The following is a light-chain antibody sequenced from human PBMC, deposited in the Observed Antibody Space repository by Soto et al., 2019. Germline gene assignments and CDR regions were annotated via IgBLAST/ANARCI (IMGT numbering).Light chain of an antibody. V-gene: IGLV2-14*01. CDR3: SSYTSSSTLEV. CDR1: SSDVGGYNY. J-gene: IGLJ1*01. CDR2: EVS. Sequence: QSALTQAASVSGSPRQSVTISGTGTSSDVGGYNYGSWYQQHPGKAPKLMIYEVSNRPSGVSNRFSGSKSGNTASLTISGLQADDEADYYCSSYTSSSTLEVFGTGTKLTVL.